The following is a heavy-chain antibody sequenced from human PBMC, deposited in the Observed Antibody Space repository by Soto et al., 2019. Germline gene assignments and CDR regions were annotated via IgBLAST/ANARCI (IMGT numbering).Heavy chain of an antibody. Sequence: GGSLRLSCAASGFTVSSNYMSWVRQAPGKGLEWVSVIYSGGSTYYADSVKGRFTISRDNSKNTLYLQTNSLRAEDTAVYYCARDRIPTGMDVWGQGTTVTVSS. J-gene: IGHJ6*02. CDR3: ARDRIPTGMDV. V-gene: IGHV3-66*01. CDR2: IYSGGST. CDR1: GFTVSSNY.